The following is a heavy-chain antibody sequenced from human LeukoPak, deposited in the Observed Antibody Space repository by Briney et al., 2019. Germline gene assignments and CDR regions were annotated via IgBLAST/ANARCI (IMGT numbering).Heavy chain of an antibody. D-gene: IGHD7-27*01. J-gene: IGHJ4*02. V-gene: IGHV3-23*01. CDR2: ISGSGDST. CDR1: GFTFSSYA. CDR3: AKDGGLWVSAHWGDS. Sequence: GGSLRLSCAASGFTFSSYAMSWVRQAPGKGLEWVSAISGSGDSTYYGDSVKGRFTISRDNSKNTLFLQMNSLRAEDTAVYYCAKDGGLWVSAHWGDSWGRGTLVTVSS.